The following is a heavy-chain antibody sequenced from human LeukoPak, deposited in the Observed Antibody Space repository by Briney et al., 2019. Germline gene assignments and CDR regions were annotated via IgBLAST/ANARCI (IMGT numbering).Heavy chain of an antibody. V-gene: IGHV1-2*02. CDR2: INPNSGGT. CDR1: GYTLTGYY. J-gene: IGHJ4*02. Sequence: ASTKEYCKAAGYTLTGYYMHWVRQATGHWPDLMRWINPNSGGTNYAQKFQGRVTMTRDTSISTAYMELSRLRSDDTAVYYCARDQRGTVVTPLDYWGQGTLVTVSS. CDR3: ARDQRGTVVTPLDY. D-gene: IGHD4-23*01.